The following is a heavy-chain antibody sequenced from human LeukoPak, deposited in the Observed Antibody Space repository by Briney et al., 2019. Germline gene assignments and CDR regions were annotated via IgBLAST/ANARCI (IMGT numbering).Heavy chain of an antibody. J-gene: IGHJ4*02. D-gene: IGHD5-18*01. CDR1: GGSFSGYY. V-gene: IGHV4-34*01. CDR2: INHSGST. CDR3: ARFVPPIDTAMVKGVFDH. Sequence: PSETLSLTCAVYGGSFSGYYWSWIRQPPGKGLEWIGEINHSGSTNYNPSLKSRVTISVDTSKNQFSLKLSSVTAADTAVYYCARFVPPIDTAMVKGVFDHWGQGTLVTVSS.